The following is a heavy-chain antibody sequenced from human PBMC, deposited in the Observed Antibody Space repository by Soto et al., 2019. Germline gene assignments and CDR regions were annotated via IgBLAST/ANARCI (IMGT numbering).Heavy chain of an antibody. J-gene: IGHJ5*02. D-gene: IGHD3-22*01. V-gene: IGHV5-51*01. CDR1: GYSFISYW. CDR3: ARRSISGTYYYDSSGYASPNWFDP. CDR2: IYPGDSDT. Sequence: GESLKISCKGSGYSFISYWIGWVRQMPGKGLEWMGIIYPGDSDTRYSPSFQGQVTISADKSISTAYLQWSSLKASDTAMYYCARRSISGTYYYDSSGYASPNWFDPWGQGTLVTV.